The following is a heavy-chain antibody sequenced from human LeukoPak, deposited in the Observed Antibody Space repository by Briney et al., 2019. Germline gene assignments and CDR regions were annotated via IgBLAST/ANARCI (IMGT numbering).Heavy chain of an antibody. Sequence: SETLSLTCAVSGGSISTNNWWSWVRQSPGKGLEWIGEIYHSGSINYNPSLKSRVTISVDRSKNQFSLNLSSVTAADTAVYYCARDGYCGGDCYRNDAFDIWGQGTMVTVSS. D-gene: IGHD2-21*02. J-gene: IGHJ3*02. CDR3: ARDGYCGGDCYRNDAFDI. CDR2: IYHSGSI. CDR1: GGSISTNNW. V-gene: IGHV4-4*02.